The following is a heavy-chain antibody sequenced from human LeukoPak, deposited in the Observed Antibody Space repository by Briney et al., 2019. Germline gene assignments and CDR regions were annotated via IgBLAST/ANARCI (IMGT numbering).Heavy chain of an antibody. CDR2: IYTSGST. D-gene: IGHD4-11*01. Sequence: KPSETLSLTCTVSGNSISSYYWSWIRQPAGKGLEWIGRIYTSGSTNYNPSLKSRVTMSVDTSKNQFSLNLSSVTAADPAFFYWARETTGLARYFDYWGQGTLVTVSS. CDR1: GNSISSYY. CDR3: ARETTGLARYFDY. V-gene: IGHV4-4*07. J-gene: IGHJ4*02.